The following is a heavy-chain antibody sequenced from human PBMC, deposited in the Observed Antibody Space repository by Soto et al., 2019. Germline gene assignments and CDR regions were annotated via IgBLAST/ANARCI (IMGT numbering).Heavy chain of an antibody. J-gene: IGHJ4*02. CDR3: AKGYDSSGYYQTPGFDY. CDR1: GFTFSSYG. CDR2: ILYDGSNK. V-gene: IGHV3-30*18. Sequence: GGSLRLSCAASGFTFSSYGMHWVRQAPGKGLEWVAVILYDGSNKYYADSVKGRFTISRDNSKNTLYLRMNSLRAEDTAVYYCAKGYDSSGYYQTPGFDYWGQGTLVTVSS. D-gene: IGHD3-22*01.